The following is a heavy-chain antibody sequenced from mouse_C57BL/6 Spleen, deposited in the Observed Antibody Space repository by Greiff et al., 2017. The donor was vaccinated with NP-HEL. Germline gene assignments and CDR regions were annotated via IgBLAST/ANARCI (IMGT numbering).Heavy chain of an antibody. CDR1: GYTFTDHT. CDR3: ARGGYYGNYAMDY. J-gene: IGHJ4*01. CDR2: IYPRDGST. Sequence: VNLVESDAELVKPGASVKISCKVSGYTFTDHTIHWMKQRPEQGLEWIGYIYPRDGSTKYNEKFKGKATLTADKSSSTAYMQLNSLTSEDSAVYFCARGGYYGNYAMDYWGQGTSVTVSS. D-gene: IGHD1-1*01. V-gene: IGHV1-78*01.